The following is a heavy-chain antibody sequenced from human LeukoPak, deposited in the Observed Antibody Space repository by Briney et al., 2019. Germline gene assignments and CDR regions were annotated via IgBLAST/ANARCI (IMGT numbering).Heavy chain of an antibody. CDR3: ATSGI. CDR1: GFTFSNYA. J-gene: IGHJ4*02. Sequence: PGGSLRLSCVASGFTFSNYAINWVRQAPGKGLEWVSVISGSGDSTSYADSVQGRFTISRDNSKNTLYLQMNSLRVEDTAVYYCATSGIWGQGTLVTVSS. V-gene: IGHV3-23*01. CDR2: ISGSGDST.